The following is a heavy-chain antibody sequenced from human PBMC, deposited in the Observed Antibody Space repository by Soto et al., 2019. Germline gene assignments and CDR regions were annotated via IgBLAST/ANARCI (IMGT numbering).Heavy chain of an antibody. Sequence: QLQLQESGPGLVKPSETLSLTCTVSGGSISSSSYYWGWIRQPPWKGLEWIGSIYYSGTTYYNPSLTSRVTISVDTSKNQFSLKLSSVTAADTTVYYCTRQSAPDYYGSRGGFDYWGQGILVTVSS. D-gene: IGHD3-10*01. V-gene: IGHV4-39*01. CDR1: GGSISSSSYY. CDR2: IYYSGTT. J-gene: IGHJ4*02. CDR3: TRQSAPDYYGSRGGFDY.